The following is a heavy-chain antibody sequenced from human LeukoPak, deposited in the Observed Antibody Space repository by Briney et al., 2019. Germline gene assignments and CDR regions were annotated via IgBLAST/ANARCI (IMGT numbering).Heavy chain of an antibody. CDR2: INPNSGGT. J-gene: IGHJ3*02. V-gene: IGHV1-2*02. CDR1: GYTFTGYY. Sequence: ASVKVSCKASGYTFTGYYMHWVRQAPGQGLEWMGWINPNSGGTNYAQKFQGRVTMTRDTSISTAYMELGRLRSDDTAVYCCARNTAMADAFDIWGQGTMVTVSS. D-gene: IGHD5-18*01. CDR3: ARNTAMADAFDI.